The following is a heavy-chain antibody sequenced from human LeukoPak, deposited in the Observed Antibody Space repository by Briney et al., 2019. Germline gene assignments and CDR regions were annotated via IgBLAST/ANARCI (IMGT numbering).Heavy chain of an antibody. CDR3: ARGGLRYNWNDQGYYFDY. CDR1: GGAFSSYA. J-gene: IGHJ4*02. D-gene: IGHD1-20*01. V-gene: IGHV1-69*13. CDR2: IIPIFGTA. Sequence: ASVKVSFKASGGAFSSYAISWVRQAPGQGLEWMGGIIPIFGTANYAQKFQGRVTITADESTSTAYMELSSLRSEDTAVYYCARGGLRYNWNDQGYYFDYWGQGTLVTVSS.